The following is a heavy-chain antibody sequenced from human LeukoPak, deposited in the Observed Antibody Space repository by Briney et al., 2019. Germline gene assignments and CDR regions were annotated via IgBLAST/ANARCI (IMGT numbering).Heavy chain of an antibody. Sequence: ASVKVSCKASGGTFSSYAISWVRQAPGQGLEWMGGIIPIFGTANYAQKFQGRVTITADKSTSTAYMELSSLRSEDTAVYYCARDRGNYDFWSGYDYWGQGTLVTVSS. D-gene: IGHD3-3*01. J-gene: IGHJ4*02. CDR2: IIPIFGTA. V-gene: IGHV1-69*06. CDR3: ARDRGNYDFWSGYDY. CDR1: GGTFSSYA.